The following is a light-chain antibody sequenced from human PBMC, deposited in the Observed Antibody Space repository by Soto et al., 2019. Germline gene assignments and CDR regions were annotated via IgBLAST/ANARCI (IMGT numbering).Light chain of an antibody. Sequence: DIQMTQSPSSLSASVGDRVTITCRASQSISSYLNWYQQNPGKAPKLLIYAASSLQSGVPSRFSGSGSGTDFTLTISSLQPEDFATYYCQQSYITPQTFGQGTTVEIK. CDR3: QQSYITPQT. CDR1: QSISSY. J-gene: IGKJ1*01. CDR2: AAS. V-gene: IGKV1-39*01.